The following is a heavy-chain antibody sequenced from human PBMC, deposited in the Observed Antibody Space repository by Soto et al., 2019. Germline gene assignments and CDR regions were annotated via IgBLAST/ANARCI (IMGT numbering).Heavy chain of an antibody. CDR3: LRKWILTGRDYFDY. CDR1: GGSISRYY. D-gene: IGHD3-9*01. CDR2: IYYSGST. V-gene: IGHV4-59*01. J-gene: IGHJ4*02. Sequence: SETLSLTCTVSGGSISRYYWSWIRQSPGKGLEWIGYIYYSGSTNYNPSLNSRGTIAVSAPKTHFFLQLTSVTAAASDAHYYLRKWILTGRDYFDYWGQGTLVTVSS.